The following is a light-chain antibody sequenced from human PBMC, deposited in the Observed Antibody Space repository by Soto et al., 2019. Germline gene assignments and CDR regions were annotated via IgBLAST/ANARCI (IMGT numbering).Light chain of an antibody. J-gene: IGKJ2*02. CDR3: QQYYSSPPWT. CDR1: QSVLYRSNNKNY. Sequence: DIVMTQSPDSLAVSLGERATINCKSSQSVLYRSNNKNYLAWYQRKPGQPPKLLIYWASTRESGVPDRFSGSGSGTDLTLTISSLQAEDVAVYYCQQYYSSPPWTFGQGTKLEIK. V-gene: IGKV4-1*01. CDR2: WAS.